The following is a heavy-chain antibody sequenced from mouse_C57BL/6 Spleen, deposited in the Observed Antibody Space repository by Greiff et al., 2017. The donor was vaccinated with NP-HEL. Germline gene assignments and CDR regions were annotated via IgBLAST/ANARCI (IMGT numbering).Heavy chain of an antibody. Sequence: EVMLVESGAELVRPGASVKLSCTASGFNIKDDYMHWVKQRPEQGLEWIGWIDPENGDTEYASKFQGKATITADTSSNTAYLQLSSLTSEDTAVYYCTARITTVVEEGFAYWGQGTLVTVSA. V-gene: IGHV14-4*01. CDR2: IDPENGDT. CDR1: GFNIKDDY. J-gene: IGHJ3*01. D-gene: IGHD1-1*01. CDR3: TARITTVVEEGFAY.